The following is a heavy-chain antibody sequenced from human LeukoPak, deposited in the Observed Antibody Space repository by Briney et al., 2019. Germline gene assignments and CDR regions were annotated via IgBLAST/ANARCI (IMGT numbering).Heavy chain of an antibody. CDR2: IWYDGSNK. CDR3: ARDVNRYCSSTSCLGYFQH. D-gene: IGHD2-2*01. Sequence: GGSLRLSCAASGFTFSSYGMHWVRQAPGKGLEWVAVIWYDGSNKYYADSVKGRFTISRGNSKNTLYLQMNSLRAEDTAVYYCARDVNRYCSSTSCLGYFQHWGQGTLVTVSS. J-gene: IGHJ1*01. CDR1: GFTFSSYG. V-gene: IGHV3-33*01.